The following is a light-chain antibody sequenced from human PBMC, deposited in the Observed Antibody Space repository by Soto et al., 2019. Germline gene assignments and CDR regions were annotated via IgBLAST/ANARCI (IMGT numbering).Light chain of an antibody. CDR3: SSYSSSGTLVV. J-gene: IGLJ2*01. Sequence: QSALTQPASVSGSPGQSITISCTGTSSDIGGYNYVSWYQQHPGKAPKLMIYDVSNRPSGVSSRFSGSKSGNTASLTISGLQAEDEADYYCSSYSSSGTLVVFGGGTKVTVL. CDR2: DVS. CDR1: SSDIGGYNY. V-gene: IGLV2-14*01.